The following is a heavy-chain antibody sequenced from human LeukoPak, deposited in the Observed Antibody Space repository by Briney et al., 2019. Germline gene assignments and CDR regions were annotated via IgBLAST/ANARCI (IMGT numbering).Heavy chain of an antibody. CDR3: ASRRGYSHANWFDP. J-gene: IGHJ5*02. CDR1: GFTFSSYY. D-gene: IGHD5-18*01. V-gene: IGHV3-11*04. Sequence: GGSLRLSCAASGFTFSSYYMSWIRQAPGKGLEWVSYISSSGSTIYYADSVKGRFTISRDNAKNSLYLQMNSLRAEDTAVYYCASRRGYSHANWFDPWGQGTLVTVSS. CDR2: ISSSGSTI.